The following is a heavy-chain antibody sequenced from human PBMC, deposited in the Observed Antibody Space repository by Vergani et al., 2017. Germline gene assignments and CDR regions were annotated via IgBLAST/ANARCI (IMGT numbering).Heavy chain of an antibody. Sequence: EVQLVESGGGLVQPGGSLRLSCAASGFTVSSNYMSWVRQAPGKGLEWVSVIHSGGSTYYADSVKGRFTISRHNSKNTLYLQMNSLRAEDTAVYYCARDRVDIVATTTYYYYYYGMDVWGQGTTVTVSS. CDR3: ARDRVDIVATTTYYYYYYGMDV. CDR2: IHSGGST. V-gene: IGHV3-53*04. D-gene: IGHD5-12*01. J-gene: IGHJ6*02. CDR1: GFTVSSNY.